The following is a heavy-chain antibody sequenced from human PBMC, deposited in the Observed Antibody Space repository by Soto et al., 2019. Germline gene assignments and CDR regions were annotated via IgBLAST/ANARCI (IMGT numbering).Heavy chain of an antibody. Sequence: QITLKESGPTLVKPTQPLTLTCTFSGFSLSTSGVGVGWISQPPGKALEWLALIYWDDDKLYSPSLKSRLTITKDTSKHQVVLTMTNMDPVDTATYYCARRYSYFDYWGQGTLVTVSS. CDR1: GFSLSTSGVG. CDR2: IYWDDDK. D-gene: IGHD2-21*01. V-gene: IGHV2-5*02. J-gene: IGHJ4*02. CDR3: ARRYSYFDY.